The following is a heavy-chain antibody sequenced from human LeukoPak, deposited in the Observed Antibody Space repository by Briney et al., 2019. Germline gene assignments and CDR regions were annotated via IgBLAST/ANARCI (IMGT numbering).Heavy chain of an antibody. D-gene: IGHD4-17*01. CDR3: ASGSSTVKYYYGIDV. V-gene: IGHV4-39*01. Sequence: SETLSLTCTVSGGSISSSSHYWGWIRQPPGKGLEWIGSIYYSGSTYYNPSLKSRVTISVDTSKNQFSLKLSSATAADTAVYYCASGSSTVKYYYGIDVWGRGTTVTVSS. CDR1: GGSISSSSHY. CDR2: IYYSGST. J-gene: IGHJ6*02.